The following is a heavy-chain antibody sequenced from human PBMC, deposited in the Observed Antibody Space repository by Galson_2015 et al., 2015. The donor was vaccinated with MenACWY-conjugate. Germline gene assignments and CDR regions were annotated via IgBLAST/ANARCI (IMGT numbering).Heavy chain of an antibody. CDR2: ISEDGNNK. CDR1: GFTFSSYV. J-gene: IGHJ4*01. D-gene: IGHD3-3*01. V-gene: IGHV3-30-3*01. Sequence: LRLSCAASGFTFSSYVMHWVRQAPGKGLEWVAVISEDGNNKNYADSVKGRFTISRDNSKNTLYLQMNTLRAEDTAVYYCAREGNDYDFWSTYYYYFDY. CDR3: AREGNDYDFWSTYYYYFDY.